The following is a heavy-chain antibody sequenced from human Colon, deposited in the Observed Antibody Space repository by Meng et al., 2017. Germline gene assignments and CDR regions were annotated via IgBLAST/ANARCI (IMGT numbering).Heavy chain of an antibody. Sequence: QVQLQESGPGLVKPSKTLSPTCTISNGSINSADYYWNWIRQPPGKGPEWLGYIHSSGNTYYTPSLKSRLAMSLDTSKNQFSLRLTSVTAADTAVYYCARNPVIPDARTFDFWGQGALVTVSS. J-gene: IGHJ4*02. V-gene: IGHV4-30-4*01. CDR2: IHSSGNT. CDR3: ARNPVIPDARTFDF. D-gene: IGHD2-2*01. CDR1: NGSINSADYY.